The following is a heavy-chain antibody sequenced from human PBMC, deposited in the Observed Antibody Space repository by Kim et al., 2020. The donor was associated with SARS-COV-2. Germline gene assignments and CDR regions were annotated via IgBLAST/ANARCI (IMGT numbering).Heavy chain of an antibody. V-gene: IGHV1-2*02. CDR1: GYTFTGYY. CDR2: INPNSGGT. J-gene: IGHJ3*02. Sequence: ASVKVSCKASGYTFTGYYMHWVRQAPGQGLEWMGWINPNSGGTNYAQKFQGRVTMTRDTSISTAYMELSRLRSDDTAVYYCARDLESYYGGNSGDAFDIWGQGTMVTVSS. CDR3: ARDLESYYGGNSGDAFDI. D-gene: IGHD4-17*01.